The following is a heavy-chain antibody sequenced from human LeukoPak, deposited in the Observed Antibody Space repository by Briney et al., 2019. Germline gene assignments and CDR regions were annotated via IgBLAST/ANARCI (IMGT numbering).Heavy chain of an antibody. CDR3: AKEVAVAGDYYYYYGMDV. Sequence: GGSLRLSCAASGFTFSSYAMSWVRQAPGKGREWVSAISGSGGSTYYADSVKGRFTISRDNSKNTLYLQMNSLRAEDTAVYYCAKEVAVAGDYYYYYGMDVWGQGTTVTVSS. J-gene: IGHJ6*02. D-gene: IGHD6-19*01. CDR1: GFTFSSYA. CDR2: ISGSGGST. V-gene: IGHV3-23*01.